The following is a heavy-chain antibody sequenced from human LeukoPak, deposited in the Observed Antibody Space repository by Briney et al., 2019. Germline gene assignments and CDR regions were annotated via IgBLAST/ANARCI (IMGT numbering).Heavy chain of an antibody. CDR2: ISSSSSTI. V-gene: IGHV3-48*04. CDR1: GFTFSSYG. D-gene: IGHD3-10*01. Sequence: GGSLRLSCAASGFTFSSYGMHWVRQAPGKGLEWVSYISSSSSTIYYADSVKGRFTISRDNAKNSLYLQMNSLRAEDTAVYYCARDIRGVSDYWGQGTLVTVSS. CDR3: ARDIRGVSDY. J-gene: IGHJ4*02.